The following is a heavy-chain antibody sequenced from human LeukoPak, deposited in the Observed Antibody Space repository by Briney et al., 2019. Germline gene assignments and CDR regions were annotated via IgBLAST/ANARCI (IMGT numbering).Heavy chain of an antibody. V-gene: IGHV1-3*01. J-gene: IGHJ5*02. CDR1: GYTFTSYA. CDR3: ARSYSCLGELSDT. CDR2: INAGNGNT. D-gene: IGHD3-16*02. Sequence: GASVKISCKASGYTFTSYAMHWVRQAPGQRLEWMGWINAGNGNTKYSQKFQGRVTITRDTSASTAYMELSSLRSEDTAVYYCARSYSCLGELSDTWGQGTLVTVSS.